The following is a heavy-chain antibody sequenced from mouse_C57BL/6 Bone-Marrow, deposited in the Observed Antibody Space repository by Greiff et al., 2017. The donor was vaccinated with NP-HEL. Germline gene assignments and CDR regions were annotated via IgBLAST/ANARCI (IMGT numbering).Heavy chain of an antibody. Sequence: EVKLVESGGDLVKPEGSLKLSCAASGFTFSSYGMSWVRQTPDKRLEWVATISSGGSYTYYPDSVKGRFTISRDNAKNTLYLQMSSLKSEDTAMYYCARESTVVAKDYWGQGTTLTVSS. D-gene: IGHD1-1*01. V-gene: IGHV5-6*01. CDR2: ISSGGSYT. CDR1: GFTFSSYG. J-gene: IGHJ2*01. CDR3: ARESTVVAKDY.